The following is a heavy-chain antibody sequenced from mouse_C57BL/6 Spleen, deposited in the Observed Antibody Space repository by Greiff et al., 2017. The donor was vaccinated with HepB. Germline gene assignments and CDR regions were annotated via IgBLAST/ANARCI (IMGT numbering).Heavy chain of an antibody. V-gene: IGHV5-12*01. D-gene: IGHD2-12*01. CDR3: ARQCVYDGYFDV. Sequence: DVHLVESGGGLVQPGGSLKLSCAASGFTFSDYYMYWVRQTPEKRLEWVAYISNGGGSTYYPDTVKGRFTISRDNAKNTLYLQMSRLKSEDTAMYYCARQCVYDGYFDVWGTGTTVTVSS. CDR1: GFTFSDYY. J-gene: IGHJ1*03. CDR2: ISNGGGST.